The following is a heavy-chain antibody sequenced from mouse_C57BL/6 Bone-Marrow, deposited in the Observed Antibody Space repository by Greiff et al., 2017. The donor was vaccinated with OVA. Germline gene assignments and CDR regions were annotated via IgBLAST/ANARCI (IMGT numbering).Heavy chain of an antibody. D-gene: IGHD1-1*01. Sequence: QVQLQQSGSELRSPGSSVKLSCKDFDSEVFPIAYMSWVRQKPGHGFEWIGGILPSIGRTIYGEKFEDKATLDADTLSNTAYLELNSLTSEDSAIYYCARGAYPTPYYYAMDYWGQGTSVTVSS. CDR1: DSEVFPIAY. CDR3: ARGAYPTPYYYAMDY. CDR2: ILPSIGRT. J-gene: IGHJ4*01. V-gene: IGHV15-2*01.